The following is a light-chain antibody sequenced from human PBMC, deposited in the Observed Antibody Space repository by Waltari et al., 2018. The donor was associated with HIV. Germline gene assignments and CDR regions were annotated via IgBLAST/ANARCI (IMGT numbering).Light chain of an antibody. CDR2: WAS. Sequence: DIVMTQSPDSLAVSLGERATFSCKSSQSLLYSSDNKNYLAWYQQKPGQPPMLLIYWASVRESGVPDRFSASGSGTDFTLTISSLQAEDVGVYYCQQYYTTPRTFGQGTKVEIK. CDR1: QSLLYSSDNKNY. CDR3: QQYYTTPRT. V-gene: IGKV4-1*01. J-gene: IGKJ1*01.